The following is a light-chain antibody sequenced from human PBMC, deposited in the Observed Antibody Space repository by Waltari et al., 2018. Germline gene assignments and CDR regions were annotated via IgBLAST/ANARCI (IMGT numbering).Light chain of an antibody. V-gene: IGKV1-5*03. J-gene: IGKJ1*01. Sequence: DIQMTQSPSTLSASVGGRLTVTCRASQSISSCLAWYQQKPGKGPKILIYQASSLHSGVSSRFSGSGSGTDFTLTITSLQPDDFASYYCLQYNSYPWTFGQGTKVEVK. CDR3: LQYNSYPWT. CDR1: QSISSC. CDR2: QAS.